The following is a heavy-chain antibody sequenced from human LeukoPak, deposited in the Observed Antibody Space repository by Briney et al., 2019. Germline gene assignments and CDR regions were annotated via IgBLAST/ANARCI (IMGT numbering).Heavy chain of an antibody. CDR1: GYTFTDFY. D-gene: IGHD4/OR15-4a*01. V-gene: IGHV1-2*02. J-gene: IGHJ3*02. CDR3: ARALDYSIERAFDI. Sequence: ASVKVSCKASGYTFTDFYMHWVRQAPGQGLEWMGWINPNSGGTNYAQKFQGRVTMTRDTSISTAYMELSRLRSDDTAVYYCARALDYSIERAFDIWGQGTMVTVSS. CDR2: INPNSGGT.